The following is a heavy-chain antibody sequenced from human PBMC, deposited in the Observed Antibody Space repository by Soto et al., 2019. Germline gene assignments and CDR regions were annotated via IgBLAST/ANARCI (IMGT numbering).Heavy chain of an antibody. CDR2: ISGSGGAT. J-gene: IGHJ4*02. Sequence: PGGSLRLSCEASGFSFSSSAMNWVRQAPGKGLEWISVISGSGGATYFADSVKGRFTISRDNSKNTLYLQMNSLRAEDTAVYYCAKATLRVVHPLVFDHLGQGSLVTVYS. D-gene: IGHD3-16*02. CDR1: GFSFSSSA. V-gene: IGHV3-23*01. CDR3: AKATLRVVHPLVFDH.